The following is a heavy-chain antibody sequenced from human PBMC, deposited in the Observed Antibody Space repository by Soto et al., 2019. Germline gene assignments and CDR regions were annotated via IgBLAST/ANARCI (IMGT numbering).Heavy chain of an antibody. CDR2: IYYSGST. CDR1: GGSISSYY. V-gene: IGHV4-59*08. D-gene: IGHD4-17*01. Sequence: SETLSLTCTVSGGSISSYYWSWIRQPPGKGLEWIGYIYYSGSTNYNPSLKSRVTISVDTSKNQFSLKLSSVTAADTAVYYCASSPVTINMGYFDYWGQGTLVTVSS. J-gene: IGHJ4*02. CDR3: ASSPVTINMGYFDY.